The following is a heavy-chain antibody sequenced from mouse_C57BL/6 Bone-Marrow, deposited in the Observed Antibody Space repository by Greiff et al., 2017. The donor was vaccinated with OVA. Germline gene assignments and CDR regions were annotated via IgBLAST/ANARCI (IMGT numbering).Heavy chain of an antibody. CDR3: ARGYSNYYAMDY. CDR2: IDPETGGT. J-gene: IGHJ4*01. Sequence: VQLQQSGAELVRPGASVTLSCKASGYTFTDYEMHWVKQTPVHGLEWIGAIDPETGGTAYNQKFKGKAILTADKSSSTASMELRSLTSEDSAVYYSARGYSNYYAMDYWGQGTAVTGSS. D-gene: IGHD2-5*01. CDR1: GYTFTDYE. V-gene: IGHV1-15*01.